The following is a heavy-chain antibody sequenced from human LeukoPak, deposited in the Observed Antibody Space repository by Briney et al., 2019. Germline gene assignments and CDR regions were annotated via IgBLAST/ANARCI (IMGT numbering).Heavy chain of an antibody. J-gene: IGHJ6*03. D-gene: IGHD3-9*01. CDR3: AKALIGITIFYYMDV. Sequence: GGSLRLSCAASGFTFSSYGMSWVRQAPGKGLEWVSAISGGGGSTYYADSVKGRFTISRDNSKKTLYLQMNSVRAEDTAVYYCAKALIGITIFYYMDVWGKGTTVTVSS. V-gene: IGHV3-23*01. CDR2: ISGGGGST. CDR1: GFTFSSYG.